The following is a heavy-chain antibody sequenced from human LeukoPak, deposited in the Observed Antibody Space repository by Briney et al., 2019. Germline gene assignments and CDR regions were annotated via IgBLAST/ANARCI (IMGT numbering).Heavy chain of an antibody. Sequence: GGSLRLSCAASGFTFSSYWMSWVRQAPGKGLEWEANIKQDGIEKYYVGSVKGRFTISRDNAKNSLYLQMNSLRAEDTAVYYCARDPGVDSEVYYYYMDVWGKGTTVTVSS. D-gene: IGHD2-21*02. CDR1: GFTFSSYW. J-gene: IGHJ6*03. CDR3: ARDPGVDSEVYYYYMDV. V-gene: IGHV3-7*01. CDR2: IKQDGIEK.